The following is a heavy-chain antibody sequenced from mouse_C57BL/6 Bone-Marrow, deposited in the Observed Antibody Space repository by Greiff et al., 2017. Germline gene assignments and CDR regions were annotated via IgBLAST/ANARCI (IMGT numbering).Heavy chain of an antibody. D-gene: IGHD1-1*01. J-gene: IGHJ3*01. CDR3: TTDTTVVAPAY. CDR1: GFNIKDDY. CDR2: IDPENGDT. V-gene: IGHV14-4*01. Sequence: EVQLQESGAELVRPGASVKLSCTASGFNIKDDYMHWVKQRPEQGLEWIGWIDPENGDTDYASKFQGKATITADTSSNTAYLQLSSLTSEDTAAYYWTTDTTVVAPAYWGQGTLVTVSA.